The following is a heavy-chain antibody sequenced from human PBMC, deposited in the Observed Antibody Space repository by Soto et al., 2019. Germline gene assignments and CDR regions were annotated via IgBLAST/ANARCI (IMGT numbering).Heavy chain of an antibody. D-gene: IGHD3-22*01. CDR1: GYTFTSYA. V-gene: IGHV1-3*05. CDR2: INAGNGNT. J-gene: IGHJ4*02. CDR3: ARSSGYYLIDDY. Sequence: QVQLVQSGAEEKKPGASVKVSCKASGYTFTSYAMHWVRQAPGQCLEWMGWINAGNGNTKYSQKVQGRVTITRDTSASTAYMELSSLRSEDTAVYYCARSSGYYLIDDYWGQGTLVTVSS.